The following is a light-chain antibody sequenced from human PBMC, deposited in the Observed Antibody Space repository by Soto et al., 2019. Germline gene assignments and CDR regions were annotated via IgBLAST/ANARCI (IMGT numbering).Light chain of an antibody. J-gene: IGKJ1*01. CDR3: QQYNYWPRT. Sequence: EIVMTQSPATLSVSPGERATLSCRASQSVGANLAWYQQKPGQAPRLLIYGASTRAAGISPRFSGGGSGTEFTLTISSLRSEDFGVYYCQQYNYWPRTFGQGTKVVIK. CDR1: QSVGAN. V-gene: IGKV3-15*01. CDR2: GAS.